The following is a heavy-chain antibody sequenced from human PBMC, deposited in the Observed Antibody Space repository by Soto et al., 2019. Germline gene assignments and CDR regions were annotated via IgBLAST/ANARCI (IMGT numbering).Heavy chain of an antibody. CDR2: IHYNGNT. CDR3: ARGVRGVIVNYYYYGMDV. V-gene: IGHV4-4*02. CDR1: GGSISSSNW. J-gene: IGHJ6*02. D-gene: IGHD3-10*01. Sequence: SETLSLTCTVSGGSISSSNWWSWVRQPPGKGLEWIGNIHYNGNTKYNPSLKSRVSMSVDTSKNQFSLGLISVTAADTAVYYCARGVRGVIVNYYYYGMDVWGQGTTVTVSS.